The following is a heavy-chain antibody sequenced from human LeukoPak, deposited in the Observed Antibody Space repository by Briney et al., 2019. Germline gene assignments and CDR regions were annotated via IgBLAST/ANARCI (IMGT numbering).Heavy chain of an antibody. V-gene: IGHV4-30-4*01. J-gene: IGHJ4*02. CDR3: ARARRGGYYDSSGYYYFFDY. Sequence: PSQTLSLTCTVSGGSISSGYYYWSWIRQPPGKGLEWIGYIYYSGSTYYNPSLKSRVTISVDTSKNQFSLKLSSVTAADTAVYYCARARRGGYYDSSGYYYFFDYWGQGTLVTVSS. CDR1: GGSISSGYYY. D-gene: IGHD3-22*01. CDR2: IYYSGST.